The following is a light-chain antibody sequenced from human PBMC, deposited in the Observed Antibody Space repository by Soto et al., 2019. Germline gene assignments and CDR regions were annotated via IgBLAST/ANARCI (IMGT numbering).Light chain of an antibody. Sequence: QSVLTQPPSASGSPGQSVTISCTGTSSDVGGYKYVSWYQQYPGKAPKLMIYAVNKRPSGVPDRFSGSKSGNTASLTISGLQAEDETDYYCFSYTSSGTYVFGTGTKVTVL. V-gene: IGLV2-8*01. CDR2: AVN. CDR1: SSDVGGYKY. CDR3: FSYTSSGTYV. J-gene: IGLJ1*01.